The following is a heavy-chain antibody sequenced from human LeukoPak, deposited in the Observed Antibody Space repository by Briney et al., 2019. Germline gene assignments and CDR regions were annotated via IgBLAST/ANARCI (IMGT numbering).Heavy chain of an antibody. CDR1: GYTFSSYA. CDR3: ARDRALEYYGMDV. D-gene: IGHD3-3*01. J-gene: IGHJ6*04. Sequence: GGSLRLFCAASGYTFSSYAMHWVRQAPGKGLEWVAVISYDGSNKYYADSVKGRFTISRDNSKNTLYLKMNSLRAEDTAVYYCARDRALEYYGMDVWGKGTTVTVSS. CDR2: ISYDGSNK. V-gene: IGHV3-30*04.